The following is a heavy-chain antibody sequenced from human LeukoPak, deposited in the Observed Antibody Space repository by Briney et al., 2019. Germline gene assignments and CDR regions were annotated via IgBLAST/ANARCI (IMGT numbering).Heavy chain of an antibody. CDR1: GGTFSSYA. CDR3: ARAKRRSNWGIAVAGTFDY. CDR2: IIPIFGTA. V-gene: IGHV1-69*01. Sequence: GSSVKVSCKASGGTFSSYAISWVRQAPGQGLGWMGGIIPIFGTANYAQKFQGRVTITADESTSTAYMELSSLRSEDTAVYYCARAKRRSNWGIAVAGTFDYWGQGTLVTVSS. D-gene: IGHD6-19*01. J-gene: IGHJ4*02.